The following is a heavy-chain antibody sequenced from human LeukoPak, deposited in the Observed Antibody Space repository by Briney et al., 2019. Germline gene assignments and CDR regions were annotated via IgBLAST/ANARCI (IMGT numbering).Heavy chain of an antibody. CDR1: GFTFSSYE. D-gene: IGHD6-13*01. J-gene: IGHJ4*02. V-gene: IGHV3-48*03. CDR2: ISSSGSTI. Sequence: PGGSLRLSCAASGFTFSSYEMNWVRQAPGKGLEWVSYISSSGSTIYYADSVKGRFTISRDNAKNSLYLQMNSLRAEDTAVYYCARAAAAGRRFDYWGQGTLVTVSS. CDR3: ARAAAAGRRFDY.